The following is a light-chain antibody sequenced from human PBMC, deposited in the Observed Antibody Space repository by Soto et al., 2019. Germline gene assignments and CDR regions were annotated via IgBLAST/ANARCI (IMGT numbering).Light chain of an antibody. J-gene: IGKJ2*01. CDR2: AAS. CDR1: QSVSNNY. V-gene: IGKV3-20*01. CDR3: QQYGNTPST. Sequence: EIVLTQSPGTLSLSPGERATLSCRTSQSVSNNYLAWYQQKPGQTPRLLIYAASSRATGVPDRFSGSGSGTDFTLTVSRLEPEDFALFYCQQYGNTPSTVGPGTKVEIK.